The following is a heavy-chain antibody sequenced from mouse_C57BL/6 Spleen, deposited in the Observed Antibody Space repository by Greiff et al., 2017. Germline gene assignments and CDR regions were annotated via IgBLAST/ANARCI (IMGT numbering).Heavy chain of an antibody. V-gene: IGHV1-18*01. CDR2: INPNNGGT. J-gene: IGHJ3*01. Sequence: EVQLQESGPELVKPGASVKIPCKASGYTFTDYNMDWVKQSHGKSLEWIGDINPNNGGTIYNQKFKGKATLTVDKSSSTAYMELRSLTSEDTAVYYCASRGYDYDGWFAYWGQGTLVTVSA. CDR1: GYTFTDYN. CDR3: ASRGYDYDGWFAY. D-gene: IGHD2-4*01.